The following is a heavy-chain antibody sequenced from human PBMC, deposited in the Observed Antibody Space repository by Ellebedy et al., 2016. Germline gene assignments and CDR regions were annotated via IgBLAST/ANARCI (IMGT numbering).Heavy chain of an antibody. CDR1: GISFSDFF. CDR3: RQGHYADY. J-gene: IGHJ4*02. Sequence: GGSLRLSXATSGISFSDFFMSWVRQAPGKGLEWVSTISADGDNTRFADSVKGRFTVSRDNSRNTVYLRMNNLRVEDTARYYCRQGHYADYWGQGTLVTVSS. CDR2: ISADGDNT. V-gene: IGHV3-23*01.